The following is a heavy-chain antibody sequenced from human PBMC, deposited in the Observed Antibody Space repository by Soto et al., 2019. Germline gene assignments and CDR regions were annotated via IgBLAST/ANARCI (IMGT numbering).Heavy chain of an antibody. Sequence: SGPTLVNPTQTLTLTCTFSGFSLSTSGVGVGWIRQPPGKALEWLALIYWNDDKRYSPSLKSRLTITKDTSKNQVVLTMTNMDPVDTATYYCAHTFHSFYYYYYGMDVWGQGTTVTVSS. CDR2: IYWNDDK. J-gene: IGHJ6*02. CDR3: AHTFHSFYYYYYGMDV. D-gene: IGHD5-18*01. V-gene: IGHV2-5*01. CDR1: GFSLSTSGVG.